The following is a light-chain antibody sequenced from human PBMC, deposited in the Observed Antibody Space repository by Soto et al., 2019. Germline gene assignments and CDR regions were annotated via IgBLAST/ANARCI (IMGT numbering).Light chain of an antibody. CDR3: KSYTSRSTLV. Sequence: QSALTQPASVSGSPGQSITISCTGTSGDVGGYNYVSWYQQHPGKAPKLMIFDVSNRPSGVSNRFSGSKSGNTASLTISGLQAEDEADYYCKSYTSRSTLVFGGGTKLTVL. CDR1: SGDVGGYNY. CDR2: DVS. V-gene: IGLV2-14*01. J-gene: IGLJ2*01.